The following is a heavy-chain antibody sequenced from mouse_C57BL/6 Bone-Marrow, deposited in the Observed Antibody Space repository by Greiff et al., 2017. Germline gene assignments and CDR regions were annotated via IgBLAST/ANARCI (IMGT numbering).Heavy chain of an antibody. CDR2: ISGGGGNT. J-gene: IGHJ2*01. CDR1: GFTFSSYT. Sequence: EVQLQESGGGLVKPGGSLKLSCAASGFTFSSYTMSWVRQTPEKRLEWVATISGGGGNTYYPDSVKGRFTISRDNAKNTLYLQMSSLRSEDTALYYCATLLDYWGQGTTLTVSS. CDR3: ATLLDY. V-gene: IGHV5-9*01.